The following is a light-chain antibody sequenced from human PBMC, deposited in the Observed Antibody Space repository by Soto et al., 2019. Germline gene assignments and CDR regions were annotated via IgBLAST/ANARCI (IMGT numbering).Light chain of an antibody. CDR1: QSVLYSSNNKNY. V-gene: IGKV4-1*01. CDR3: QQYYSTPLT. J-gene: IGKJ3*01. Sequence: DIVMTQSPDSLAVSLGERATINCKSSQSVLYSSNNKNYLAWYQQKPGQPPKLLIYWASTRESGVPDRFSGSGSGTDFTLTISSLQAEDVAVYYCQQYYSTPLTFGPGTEVDIK. CDR2: WAS.